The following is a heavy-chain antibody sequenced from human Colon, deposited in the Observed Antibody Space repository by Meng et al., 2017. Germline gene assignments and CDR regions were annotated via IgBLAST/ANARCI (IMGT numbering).Heavy chain of an antibody. Sequence: VQLQASGQGLVKPSGTLSLTCTVSGGSITSSDWWSWVRQTPGKGLEWIGETYQNGRPNYNPSLKSRVTISVDKSKNQFSLNMTSVTAADTAVYYCAREVVVAGTRNWLDPWGQGILVTVSS. CDR2: TYQNGRP. V-gene: IGHV4-4*02. J-gene: IGHJ5*02. CDR3: AREVVVAGTRNWLDP. CDR1: GGSITSSDW. D-gene: IGHD6-19*01.